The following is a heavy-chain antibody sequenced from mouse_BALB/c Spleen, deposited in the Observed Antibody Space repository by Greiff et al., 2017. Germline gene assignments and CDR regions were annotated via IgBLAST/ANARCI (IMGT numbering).Heavy chain of an antibody. CDR1: GYSFTGYY. CDR3: ARVEPHYYGSSPLDY. V-gene: IGHV1S34*01. CDR2: ISCYNGAT. D-gene: IGHD1-1*01. Sequence: LVKTGASVKISCKASGYSFTGYYMHWVKQSHGKSLEWIGYISCYNGATSYNQKFKGKATFTVDTSSSTAYMQFNSLTSEDSAVYYCARVEPHYYGSSPLDYWGQGTTLTVSS. J-gene: IGHJ2*01.